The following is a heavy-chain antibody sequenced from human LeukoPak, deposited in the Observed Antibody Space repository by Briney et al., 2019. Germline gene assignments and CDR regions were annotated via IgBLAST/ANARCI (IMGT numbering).Heavy chain of an antibody. CDR1: GYTFTSYY. CDR3: ARGAGGGTSFMDV. V-gene: IGHV1-2*02. D-gene: IGHD2-2*01. CDR2: INPNSGGT. Sequence: AASVKVSCKASGYTFTSYYMHRVRQAPGQGLEWMGWINPNSGGTNYAQKFQGRVTMTRDTSISTAYMELSRLRSDDTAVYYCARGAGGGTSFMDVWGQGTTVTVSS. J-gene: IGHJ6*02.